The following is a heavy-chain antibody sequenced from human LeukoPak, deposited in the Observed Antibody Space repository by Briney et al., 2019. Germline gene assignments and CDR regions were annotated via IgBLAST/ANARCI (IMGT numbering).Heavy chain of an antibody. CDR3: ARCDYYDSSGLDY. V-gene: IGHV3-53*04. CDR1: GFTVSSNY. Sequence: GGSLRLSCAAPGFTVSSNYMSWVRQAPGKGLEWVSVIYSGGSTYYADSVKGRFTISRHNSKNTLYLQMNSLRAEDTAVYCCARCDYYDSSGLDYWGQGTLVTVSS. CDR2: IYSGGST. J-gene: IGHJ4*02. D-gene: IGHD3-22*01.